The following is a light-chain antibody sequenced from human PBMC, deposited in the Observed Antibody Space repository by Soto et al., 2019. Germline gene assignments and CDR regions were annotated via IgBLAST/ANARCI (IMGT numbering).Light chain of an antibody. Sequence: QSALTQPPSASGSPGQSVTISCTGTSSDVGGYNFVSWYQQHPGKGPKLMIYEGSKRPSGVSNRFSGSKSGNTASLTISGLQAEDEADYYCCSFAGSNTFVFGTGTKLTVL. V-gene: IGLV2-23*03. CDR2: EGS. CDR1: SSDVGGYNF. CDR3: CSFAGSNTFV. J-gene: IGLJ1*01.